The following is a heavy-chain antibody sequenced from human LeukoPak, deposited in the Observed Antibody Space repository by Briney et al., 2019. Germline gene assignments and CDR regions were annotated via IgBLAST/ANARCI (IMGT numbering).Heavy chain of an antibody. CDR3: ARGWDYDSGGRPTAYVY. Sequence: ASVKVSCKASGGTFSNYAINWVRQAPGPGLEWMGGIIPIFGTANYAQKFQGRVMITADESTSSVYMEVNSLKSEDTAVYYCARGWDYDSGGRPTAYVYWGQGTLVTVSS. V-gene: IGHV1-69*13. D-gene: IGHD3-22*01. CDR2: IIPIFGTA. J-gene: IGHJ4*02. CDR1: GGTFSNYA.